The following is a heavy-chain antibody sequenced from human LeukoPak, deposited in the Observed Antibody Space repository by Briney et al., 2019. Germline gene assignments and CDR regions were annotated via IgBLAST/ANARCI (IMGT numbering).Heavy chain of an antibody. V-gene: IGHV4-39*01. CDR1: GGSISSSNYY. Sequence: PSETLSLTCTVSGGSISSSNYYWGWIRQPPGKGLEWIGSIYYSGSTYYSPSLKSRVTISVDTSKNQFSLKLSSVTAADTAVYYCARRDYDSSGYRSWGQGTLVTVSS. CDR3: ARRDYDSSGYRS. CDR2: IYYSGST. D-gene: IGHD3-22*01. J-gene: IGHJ5*02.